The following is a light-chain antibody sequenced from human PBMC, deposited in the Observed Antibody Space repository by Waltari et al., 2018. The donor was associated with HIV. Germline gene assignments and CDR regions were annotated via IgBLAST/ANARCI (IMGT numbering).Light chain of an antibody. CDR3: SSYGGVASYLI. J-gene: IGLJ2*01. Sequence: HSALTQPRSVSGSPGQSVTISCTGTSRDIGAYDFVSWFQKFPGRAPNLLIFDVNKRPSGIPDRFSGFKSGDTASLTISGLQPDDESDYFCSSYGGVASYLIFGGGTTLTVL. CDR2: DVN. CDR1: SRDIGAYDF. V-gene: IGLV2-11*01.